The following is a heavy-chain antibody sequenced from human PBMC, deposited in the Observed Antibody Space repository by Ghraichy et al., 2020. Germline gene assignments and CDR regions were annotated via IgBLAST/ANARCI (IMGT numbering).Heavy chain of an antibody. D-gene: IGHD3-22*01. V-gene: IGHV3-33*01. CDR3: ARGDEYYYDSSGHYSSLKTGAFDI. Sequence: GGSLRLSCAASGFTFSSYGMHWVRQAPGKGLEWVAVIWYDGSNKYYADSVKGRFTISRDNSKNTLYLQMNSLRAEDTALYYCARGDEYYYDSSGHYSSLKTGAFDIWGQGTMVTVSS. CDR1: GFTFSSYG. CDR2: IWYDGSNK. J-gene: IGHJ3*02.